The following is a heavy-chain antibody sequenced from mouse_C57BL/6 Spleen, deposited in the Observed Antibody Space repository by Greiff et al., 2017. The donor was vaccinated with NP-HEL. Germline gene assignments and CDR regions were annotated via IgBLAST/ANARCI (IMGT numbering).Heavy chain of an antibody. V-gene: IGHV1-81*01. J-gene: IGHJ4*01. CDR3: ARDDGSSPYAMDD. D-gene: IGHD1-1*01. CDR1: GYTFTSYG. CDR2: IYPRSGNT. Sequence: QVQLQQSGAELARPGASVKLSCKASGYTFTSYGISWVKQRTGQGLEWIGEIYPRSGNTYYNEKFKGKATLTADKSSSTAYMELRSLTSEDSAVYYCARDDGSSPYAMDDWGQGTSVTVSS.